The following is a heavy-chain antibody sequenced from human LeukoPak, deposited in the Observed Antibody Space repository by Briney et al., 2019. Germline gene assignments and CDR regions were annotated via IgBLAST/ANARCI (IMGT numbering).Heavy chain of an antibody. Sequence: TSQTLSLTCTVSGGSISSGGYYWSWIRQHPGKGMEWIGYIYYSGSNYYNPSLKSRVTISVDTSKNQFSLKLSSVTAADTAVYYCARDAQLSGSGSYGPFDYWGQGTLVTVSS. D-gene: IGHD3-10*01. V-gene: IGHV4-31*03. J-gene: IGHJ4*02. CDR1: GGSISSGGYY. CDR2: IYYSGSN. CDR3: ARDAQLSGSGSYGPFDY.